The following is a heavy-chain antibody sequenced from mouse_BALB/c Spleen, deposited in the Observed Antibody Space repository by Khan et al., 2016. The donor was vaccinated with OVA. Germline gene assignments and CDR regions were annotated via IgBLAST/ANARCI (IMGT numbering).Heavy chain of an antibody. CDR3: ARKDYRYDDYFDY. CDR1: GFNIKDTY. D-gene: IGHD2-14*01. CDR2: IDPANGNT. J-gene: IGHJ2*01. V-gene: IGHV14-3*02. Sequence: VQLQQPGAELVKPGASVKLSCTASGFNIKDTYMHWVKQRPEQGLEWIGRIDPANGNTKYDPKLQGKATITADTSSNTAYLQLSSLKSVDTAVYYCARKDYRYDDYFDYWGQGTTLTVSS.